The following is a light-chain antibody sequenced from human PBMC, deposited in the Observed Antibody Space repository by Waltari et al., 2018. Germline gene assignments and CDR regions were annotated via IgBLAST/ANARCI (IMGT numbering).Light chain of an antibody. Sequence: QSVLTQPPSVSGAPGQRVTLSCTGSSSHIGAGYAVHWYQQLPGTAPKLLIYGNTNRPSGVPDRFSGSKSGTSASLAITGLQAEDEADYYCQCYDSSLSGSVFGGGTKLTVL. CDR2: GNT. V-gene: IGLV1-40*01. CDR3: QCYDSSLSGSV. J-gene: IGLJ3*02. CDR1: SSHIGAGYA.